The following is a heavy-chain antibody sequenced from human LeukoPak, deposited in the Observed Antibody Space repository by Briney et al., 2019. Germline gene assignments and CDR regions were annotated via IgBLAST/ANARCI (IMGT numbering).Heavy chain of an antibody. V-gene: IGHV4-39*01. Sequence: KPSETLSLTCTVSGGSISSRSYYWGWIRQPPGKGLEWIGSIYYSGSIYYSPSLKSRVSISVDTSKNHFSLKLSSVTAADTAVYYCARHIAVAGTILWYFDLWGRGTLVTVSS. CDR1: GGSISSRSYY. D-gene: IGHD6-19*01. J-gene: IGHJ2*01. CDR3: ARHIAVAGTILWYFDL. CDR2: IYYSGSI.